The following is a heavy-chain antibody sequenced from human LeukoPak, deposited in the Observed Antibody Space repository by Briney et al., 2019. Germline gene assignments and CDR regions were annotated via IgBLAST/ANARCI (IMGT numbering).Heavy chain of an antibody. Sequence: TGGSLRLSCAASGFTFSTYGMHWVRQAPGKGLEWVAVISNDGTNKYYADSVKGRFTISRDNAKNSLYLQMNSLRAEDTAVYYCARAVGIAAAGGWFDPWGQGTLVTVSS. J-gene: IGHJ5*02. CDR1: GFTFSTYG. CDR2: ISNDGTNK. V-gene: IGHV3-30*03. D-gene: IGHD6-13*01. CDR3: ARAVGIAAAGGWFDP.